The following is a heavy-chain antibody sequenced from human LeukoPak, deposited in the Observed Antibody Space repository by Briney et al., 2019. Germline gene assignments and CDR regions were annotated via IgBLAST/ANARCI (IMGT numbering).Heavy chain of an antibody. CDR3: ARSHPYDYIWGTHRVYFDY. V-gene: IGHV4-34*01. J-gene: IGHJ4*02. D-gene: IGHD3-16*01. CDR2: INHSGST. Sequence: PSETLSLTCAVYGGSFSGYYWSWIRQPPGKGLEWIGEINHSGSTNYNPSHKSRVTISVDTSKNQFSLKLSSVTAADTAVYYCARSHPYDYIWGTHRVYFDYWGQGTLVTVSS. CDR1: GGSFSGYY.